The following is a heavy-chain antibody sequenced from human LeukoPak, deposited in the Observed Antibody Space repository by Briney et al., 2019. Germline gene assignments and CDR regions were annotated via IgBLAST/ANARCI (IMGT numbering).Heavy chain of an antibody. CDR3: ARTSGWDFDY. J-gene: IGHJ4*02. CDR1: GFTVSSNY. Sequence: GGSLRLSCAASGFTVSSNYMSWVRQAPGKGLEWVSSISSSSSYIYYADSVKGRFTISRDNAKNSLYLQMNSLRAEDTAVYYCARTSGWDFDYWGQGTLVTVSS. V-gene: IGHV3-21*01. CDR2: ISSSSSYI. D-gene: IGHD6-19*01.